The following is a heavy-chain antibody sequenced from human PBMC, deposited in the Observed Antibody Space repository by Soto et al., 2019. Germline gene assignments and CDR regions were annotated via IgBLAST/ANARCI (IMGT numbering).Heavy chain of an antibody. Sequence: WETLSLTYAVYDGYFSGYYWSWIRQPPGKGLEWIGEINHSGSTNYNPSLKSRVTISVDTSKNQFSLKLSSVTAADTAVYYCARERRYGSGSWGMDVWGQGTTVTVSS. CDR1: DGYFSGYY. V-gene: IGHV4-34*01. D-gene: IGHD3-10*01. CDR3: ARERRYGSGSWGMDV. J-gene: IGHJ6*02. CDR2: INHSGST.